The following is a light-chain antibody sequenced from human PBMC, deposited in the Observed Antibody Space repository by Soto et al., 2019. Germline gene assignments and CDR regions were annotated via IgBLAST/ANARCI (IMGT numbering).Light chain of an antibody. CDR1: SSDIGGVYNH. J-gene: IGLJ2*01. V-gene: IGLV2-14*03. Sequence: QSVLTQPASVPGSPGQSIAISCTATSSDIGGVYNHVSWYQQHPGKAPKLIIYDVSSRPSGVSDRFSGSKSGNTASLTISGLQAEDEADYYCSSYTNNVVFGGGTKVTVL. CDR2: DVS. CDR3: SSYTNNVV.